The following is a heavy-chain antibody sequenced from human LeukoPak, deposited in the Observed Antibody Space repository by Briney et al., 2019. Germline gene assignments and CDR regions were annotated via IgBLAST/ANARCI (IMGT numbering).Heavy chain of an antibody. J-gene: IGHJ4*02. V-gene: IGHV1-2*06. D-gene: IGHD5-18*01. CDR1: GYTFTGYY. Sequence: ASVKVSCKASGYTFTGYYMHWVRQAPGQGLEWMGRINPNSGGTNYAQKFQGRVTMTRDTSISTAYMELSRLRSEDTAVYYCARGRGYSYGPDVYWGQGTLVTVSS. CDR3: ARGRGYSYGPDVY. CDR2: INPNSGGT.